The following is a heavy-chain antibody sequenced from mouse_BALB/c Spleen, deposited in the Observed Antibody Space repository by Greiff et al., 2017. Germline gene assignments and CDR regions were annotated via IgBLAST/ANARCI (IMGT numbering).Heavy chain of an antibody. CDR3: ARGYGSAY. J-gene: IGHJ3*01. V-gene: IGHV3-2*02. D-gene: IGHD1-2*01. CDR1: GYSITSDYA. CDR2: ISYSGST. Sequence: VQLQQSGPGLVKPSQSLSLTCTVTGYSITSDYAWNWIRQFPGNKLEWMGYISYSGSTSYNPSLKSRISITRDTSKNQFFLQLNSVTTEDTATYYCARGYGSAYWGQGTLVTVSA.